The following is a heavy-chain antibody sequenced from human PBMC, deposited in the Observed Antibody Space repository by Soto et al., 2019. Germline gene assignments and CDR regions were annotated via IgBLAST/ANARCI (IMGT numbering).Heavy chain of an antibody. Sequence: GGSLRLSCTASGFSFSLYTMNWVRQAPGKGLEWVSCISSGSSYIYYADSVKGRFTISRDNAKNSVYLQMNSLRADDTAVYYCASVLSGYWYLDLWGRGTPVTVSS. CDR1: GFSFSLYT. D-gene: IGHD3-16*01. CDR2: ISSGSSYI. CDR3: ASVLSGYWYLDL. V-gene: IGHV3-21*01. J-gene: IGHJ2*01.